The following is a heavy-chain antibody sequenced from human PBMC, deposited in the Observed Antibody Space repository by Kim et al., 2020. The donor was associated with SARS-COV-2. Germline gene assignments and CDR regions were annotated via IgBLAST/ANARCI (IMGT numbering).Heavy chain of an antibody. CDR3: ARGDTIFGVVINAFDI. Sequence: SHKSRGTISVDTSKNQFSLKLRSGTAADTAVYYCARGDTIFGVVINAFDIWGQGTMVTVSS. D-gene: IGHD3-3*01. V-gene: IGHV4-31*02. J-gene: IGHJ3*02.